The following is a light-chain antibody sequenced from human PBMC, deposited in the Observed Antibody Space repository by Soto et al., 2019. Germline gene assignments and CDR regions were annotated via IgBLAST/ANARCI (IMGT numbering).Light chain of an antibody. Sequence: EIVLTQSPATLSLSPGERATLSCRASQSVSSYLAWYQQKPGQAPRLLIYDASNRATGIPARFSGSGSGTDFTLTISSLQPEGSATYYCQQLRSYPITFGQGTRLEI. CDR1: QSVSSY. CDR2: DAS. CDR3: QQLRSYPIT. J-gene: IGKJ5*01. V-gene: IGKV3-11*01.